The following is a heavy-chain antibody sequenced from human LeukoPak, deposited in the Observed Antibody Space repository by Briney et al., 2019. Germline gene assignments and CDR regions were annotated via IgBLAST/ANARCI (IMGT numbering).Heavy chain of an antibody. CDR1: GFTFSSYV. J-gene: IGHJ3*02. D-gene: IGHD3-10*01. CDR3: AKGPSGSYYGFDM. V-gene: IGHV3-23*01. CDR2: ISGSGGST. Sequence: GGSLRLSCAASGFTFSSYVMSWVRQAPGKGLEWVPAISGSGGSTYFPDSVKGRFTISRDNSKNTLYLQMNSLRAEDTAVYYCAKGPSGSYYGFDMWGQGTMVTVSS.